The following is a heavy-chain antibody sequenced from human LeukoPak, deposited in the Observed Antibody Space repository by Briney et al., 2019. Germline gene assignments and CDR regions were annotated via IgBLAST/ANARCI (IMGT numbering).Heavy chain of an antibody. J-gene: IGHJ4*02. CDR3: AKAGGYYDSSGTLFDY. CDR2: ISSNGGST. V-gene: IGHV3-64*01. Sequence: GGSLRLSCAASRFTFSSYAMHWVRQAPGKGLEYVSAISSNGGSTYYANSVKGRFTISRDNSKNTLYLQMGSLRAEDMAVYYCAKAGGYYDSSGTLFDYWGQGTLVTVSS. D-gene: IGHD3-22*01. CDR1: RFTFSSYA.